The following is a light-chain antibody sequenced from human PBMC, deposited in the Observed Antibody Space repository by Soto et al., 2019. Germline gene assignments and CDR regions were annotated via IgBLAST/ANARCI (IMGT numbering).Light chain of an antibody. CDR2: WAS. CDR3: QHYYSTPYT. V-gene: IGKV4-1*01. J-gene: IGKJ2*01. Sequence: DIVMTQSPDSLAVSLGERATINCKSSQSILYSFNNENYLAWYQQKPGQPPKLLIYWASTRESGVPDRFSGSGSGTDFTLTNSSLQAEDVAVYYCQHYYSTPYTFGQGTKLEIK. CDR1: QSILYSFNNENY.